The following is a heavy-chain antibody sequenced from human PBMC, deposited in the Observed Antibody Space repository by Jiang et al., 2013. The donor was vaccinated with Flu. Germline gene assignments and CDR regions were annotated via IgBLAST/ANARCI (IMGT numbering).Heavy chain of an antibody. CDR2: ISGSGGGT. D-gene: IGHD6-13*01. CDR3: AKALGIAAAGTWGDYFDY. CDR1: GFTFSSYA. Sequence: QLLESGGGLVQPGGSLRLSCAASGFTFSSYAMSWVRQAPGKGLEWVSAISGSGGGTYSADSVKGRFTISRDNSKNTLYLQMNSLRAEDTAVYYCAKALGIAAAGTWGDYFDYWGQGTLVTVSS. V-gene: IGHV3-23*01. J-gene: IGHJ4*02.